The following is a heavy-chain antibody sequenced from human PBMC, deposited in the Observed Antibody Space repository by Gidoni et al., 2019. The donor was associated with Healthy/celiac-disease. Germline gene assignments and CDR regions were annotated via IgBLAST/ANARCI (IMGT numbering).Heavy chain of an antibody. D-gene: IGHD3-22*01. CDR1: GFTFSSYG. Sequence: QVQLVESGGGVVQPGSSLRLSCAASGFTFSSYGMHWVRQAPGKGLEWVAVISYDGSNKYYADSVKGRFTISRDNSKNTLYLQMNSLRAEDTAVYYCAKSPGGSSGYYYFNYWGQGTLVTVSS. CDR3: AKSPGGSSGYYYFNY. V-gene: IGHV3-30*18. CDR2: ISYDGSNK. J-gene: IGHJ4*02.